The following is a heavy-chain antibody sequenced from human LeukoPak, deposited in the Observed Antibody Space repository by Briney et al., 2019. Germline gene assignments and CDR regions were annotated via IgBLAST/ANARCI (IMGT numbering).Heavy chain of an antibody. V-gene: IGHV4-34*01. D-gene: IGHD3-10*01. CDR1: GVSFSGYY. J-gene: IGHJ4*02. CDR2: INHSGST. CDR3: ARRGGGYYGSARPGGDY. Sequence: SETLSLTCAVYGVSFSGYYWSWIRQPPGKGLEWIGEINHSGSTNYNPSLKSRVTIPVDTPKNQFSLKLSSVTAAHTAVYDWARRGGGYYGSARPGGDYWGQGTLVTVSS.